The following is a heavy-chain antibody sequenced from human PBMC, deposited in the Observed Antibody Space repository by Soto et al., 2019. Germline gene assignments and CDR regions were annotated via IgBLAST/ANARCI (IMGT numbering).Heavy chain of an antibody. Sequence: QVQLVQSGAEVKKPGASVKVSCKASGYTFTSYDINWVQQATGQGLEWMGWMNPNSGNTGYAQKFQGRVTMTRNTSISTAYMELSSLRSEDTAVYYCARGLNRKTGTTAGYWGQGTLVTVSS. CDR2: MNPNSGNT. J-gene: IGHJ4*02. CDR3: ARGLNRKTGTTAGY. CDR1: GYTFTSYD. V-gene: IGHV1-8*01. D-gene: IGHD1-7*01.